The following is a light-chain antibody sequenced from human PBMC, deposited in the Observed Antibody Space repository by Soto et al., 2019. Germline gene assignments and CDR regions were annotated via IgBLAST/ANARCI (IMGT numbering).Light chain of an antibody. CDR3: QQFNSYPPST. Sequence: AIQWTQSPSSLSASVGDRVTITCRASQGISSALAWYQQKPGKAPKLLIYDASSLESGVPSRFSGSGSGTDFTLTISSLQPEDFASYYCQQFNSYPPSTFGQGTRLEIK. CDR1: QGISSA. CDR2: DAS. V-gene: IGKV1-13*02. J-gene: IGKJ5*01.